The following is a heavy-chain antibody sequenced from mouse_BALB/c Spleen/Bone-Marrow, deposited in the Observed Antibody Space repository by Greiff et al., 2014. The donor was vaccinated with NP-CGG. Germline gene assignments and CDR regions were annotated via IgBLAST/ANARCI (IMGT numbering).Heavy chain of an antibody. V-gene: IGHV1-74*04. CDR2: IDPYDSET. CDR1: GYTFTSYR. D-gene: IGHD2-4*01. CDR3: ARGRDYDVFSY. J-gene: IGHJ3*01. Sequence: LVESGAELVRPGASVKLSCKASGYTFTSYRMNWVKQRPEQGLEWIGRIDPYDSETHYNQKFKDKAILTVDKSSSTAYMQLSSLTSGDSAVYYCARGRDYDVFSYWGQGTLVTVSA.